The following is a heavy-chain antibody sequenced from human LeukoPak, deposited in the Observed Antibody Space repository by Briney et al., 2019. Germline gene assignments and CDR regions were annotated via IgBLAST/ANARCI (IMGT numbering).Heavy chain of an antibody. CDR3: ASLGEVLWDYYFDY. D-gene: IGHD1-26*01. Sequence: ASVKVSCKASGYNFTGYYMHRVRQAPGQGLEWMGRINPNSGGTNYAQKFQGRVTMTSDTSISTAYMELSRLRSDDTAVYYCASLGEVLWDYYFDYWGQGTLVTVSS. CDR2: INPNSGGT. CDR1: GYNFTGYY. J-gene: IGHJ4*02. V-gene: IGHV1-2*06.